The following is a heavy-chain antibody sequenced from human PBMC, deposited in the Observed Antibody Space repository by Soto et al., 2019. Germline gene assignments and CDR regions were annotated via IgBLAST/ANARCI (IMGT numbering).Heavy chain of an antibody. V-gene: IGHV1-69*18. CDR2: IVPSVDTT. D-gene: IGHD5-18*01. Sequence: QVQLVQSGTEVKKPGASVKVACKASGGTFSRSGFHWVRQAPGQGLEWMGMIVPSVDTTNYAQKFQARVTISADQFTSTVYMELRSLRSEDTAVYYCARCPQPPDTADPYAVDVWGQGTRVIVSS. CDR1: GGTFSRSG. J-gene: IGHJ6*02. CDR3: ARCPQPPDTADPYAVDV.